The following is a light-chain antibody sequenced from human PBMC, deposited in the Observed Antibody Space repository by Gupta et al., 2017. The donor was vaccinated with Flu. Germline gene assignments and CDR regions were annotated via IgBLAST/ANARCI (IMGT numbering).Light chain of an antibody. V-gene: IGKV2-28*01. Sequence: DIVMTQSPLSLPVTPGEPASISCRSSQSLLHSNGYNYWDWYLQKPGQSPQLLIYLGSNRASGVPDRFSGSGSGTDFVLKINRVEAEDVGIYYCMQALQTPVTFGGGTKVEIK. CDR1: QSLLHSNGYNY. J-gene: IGKJ4*01. CDR3: MQALQTPVT. CDR2: LGS.